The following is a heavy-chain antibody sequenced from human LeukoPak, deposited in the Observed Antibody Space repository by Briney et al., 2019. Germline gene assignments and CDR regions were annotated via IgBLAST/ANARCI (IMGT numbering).Heavy chain of an antibody. CDR3: ARMGDFWSGYSDYYYYMDV. V-gene: IGHV1-69*05. D-gene: IGHD3-3*01. CDR1: GGTFSSYA. Sequence: SVKVSCKASGGTFSSYAISWVRQAPGQGLEWMGGINPIFGTANYAQKFQGRVTITTDESTSTAYMELSSLRSEDTAVYYCARMGDFWSGYSDYYYYMDVWGKGTTVTVSS. J-gene: IGHJ6*03. CDR2: INPIFGTA.